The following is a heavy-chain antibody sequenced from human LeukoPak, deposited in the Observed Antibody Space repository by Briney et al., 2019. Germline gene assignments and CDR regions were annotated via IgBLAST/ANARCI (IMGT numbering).Heavy chain of an antibody. Sequence: PGGPLSLSCAASGFLVSSNYMSWVRQAPGKGLEWVSIIYSGGSTYYADSVKGRFTISRDISKNTLHLQMNSLRAEDTAVYYCARLGYYDALTDILDDFWGQGTLVTVSS. J-gene: IGHJ4*02. V-gene: IGHV3-53*01. CDR2: IYSGGST. D-gene: IGHD3-9*01. CDR1: GFLVSSNY. CDR3: ARLGYYDALTDILDDF.